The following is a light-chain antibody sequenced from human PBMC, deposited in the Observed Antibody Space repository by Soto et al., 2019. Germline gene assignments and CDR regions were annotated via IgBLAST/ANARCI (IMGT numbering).Light chain of an antibody. CDR1: QGIRND. CDR3: LQDYRYPWT. J-gene: IGKJ1*01. Sequence: AIQMTQSPSSLSASLGDRVTITCRARQGIRNDLGWYQPKPGKAPRLLIYAASSLQSGVPSKFNGSGSGTDFTLTISSLQPEDFATYYCLQDYRYPWTFGQGTKVEI. V-gene: IGKV1-6*01. CDR2: AAS.